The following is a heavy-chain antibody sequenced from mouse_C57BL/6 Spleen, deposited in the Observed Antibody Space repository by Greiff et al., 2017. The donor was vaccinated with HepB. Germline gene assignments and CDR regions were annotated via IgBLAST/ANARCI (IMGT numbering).Heavy chain of an antibody. D-gene: IGHD1-1*01. CDR2: IHPSDSDT. CDR3: EIYSYGSTYYYAMDY. J-gene: IGHJ4*01. V-gene: IGHV1-74*01. CDR1: GYTFTSYW. Sequence: QVQLQQPGAELVKPGASVKVSCKASGYTFTSYWMHWVKQRPGQGLEWIGRIHPSDSDTNYNQKFKGKATLTVDKSSSTAYMQLRSLTSEDSSVYYCEIYSYGSTYYYAMDYWGQGTSVTVSS.